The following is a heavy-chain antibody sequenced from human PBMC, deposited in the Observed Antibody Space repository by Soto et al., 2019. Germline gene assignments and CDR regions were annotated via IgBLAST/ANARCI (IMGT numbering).Heavy chain of an antibody. CDR1: GGSFSGYY. CDR3: ARGHIAVAGTLDY. Sequence: SETLFLTCAVYGGSFSGYYWSWIRQPPGKGLEWIGEINHSGSTNYNPSLKSRVTISVDTSKNQFSLKLSSVTAADTAVYYCARGHIAVAGTLDYWGQGTLVTVSS. D-gene: IGHD6-19*01. CDR2: INHSGST. V-gene: IGHV4-34*01. J-gene: IGHJ4*02.